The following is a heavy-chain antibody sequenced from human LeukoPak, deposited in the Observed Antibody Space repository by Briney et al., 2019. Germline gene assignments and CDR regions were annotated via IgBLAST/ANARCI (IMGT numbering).Heavy chain of an antibody. CDR1: GASMNTHY. CDR2: IFYTGST. Sequence: SETLSLTCSVSGASMNTHYWTWIRQPPGEGLEWIGNIFYTGSTNYKPSLKSRATMSVDRSRNQFSLRLNSVTAADTAVYFCARSTRSSALRTWGQGILVAVSS. V-gene: IGHV4-59*11. CDR3: ARSTRSSALRT. D-gene: IGHD2-15*01. J-gene: IGHJ4*02.